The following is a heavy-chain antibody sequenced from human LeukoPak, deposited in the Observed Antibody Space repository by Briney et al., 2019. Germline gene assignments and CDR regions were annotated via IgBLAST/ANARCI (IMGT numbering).Heavy chain of an antibody. D-gene: IGHD3-22*01. V-gene: IGHV1-3*01. CDR3: ARDSPYYYDSSGYYYGYFDY. J-gene: IGHJ4*02. Sequence: ASVMVSCKASGYTFTSYAIHWVRQAPGQRLEWMGWIHAGNGNAKYSQKLQGRVTITAGTSASTAYMELSSLRSEDTAVYYCARDSPYYYDSSGYYYGYFDYWGQGTLVTVSS. CDR2: IHAGNGNA. CDR1: GYTFTSYA.